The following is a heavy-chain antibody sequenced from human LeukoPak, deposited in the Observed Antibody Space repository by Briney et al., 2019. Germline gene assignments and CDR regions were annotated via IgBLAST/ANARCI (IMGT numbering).Heavy chain of an antibody. CDR3: AKDARAIAAAGTWGNYFDY. J-gene: IGHJ4*02. D-gene: IGHD6-13*01. CDR2: ISGSAGAS. V-gene: IGHV3-23*01. CDR1: GFTFSDYA. Sequence: QLWGSLRLSCAASGFTFSDYAMNWVRQAPGKGLEWVSAISGSAGASYYADSVKGRFTISRDNSKNTLYLQMNSLRAEDTAVYYCAKDARAIAAAGTWGNYFDYWGQGTLVTVSS.